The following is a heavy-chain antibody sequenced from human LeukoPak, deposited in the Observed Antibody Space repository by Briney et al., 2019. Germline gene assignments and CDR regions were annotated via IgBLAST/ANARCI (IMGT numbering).Heavy chain of an antibody. CDR3: ARSTYYYETRYYYYYYYMDV. D-gene: IGHD3-22*01. V-gene: IGHV1-46*01. J-gene: IGHJ6*03. CDR1: GYTFTSYY. CDR2: INPSGGST. Sequence: GASVKVSCKASGYTFTSYYMHWVRQAPGQGLEWMGIINPSGGSTSYAQKFQGRVTMTRDTSTSTVYMELSSLRSEDTAVYYCARSTYYYETRYYYYYYYMDVWGKGTTVTISS.